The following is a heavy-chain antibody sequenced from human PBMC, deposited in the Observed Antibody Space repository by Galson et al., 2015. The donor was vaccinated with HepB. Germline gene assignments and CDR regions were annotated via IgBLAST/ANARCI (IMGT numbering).Heavy chain of an antibody. D-gene: IGHD3-10*01. CDR2: IYSGGTT. J-gene: IGHJ3*02. CDR1: GFTVSTNY. V-gene: IGHV3-53*01. CDR3: ARVATMVRGVIIDAFDI. Sequence: SLRLSCAASGFTVSTNYMSWVRQAPGKGLEWVSLIYSGGTTYYADSVKGRFTISRDNSKNTLYLQMNSLRAEDTAVYYCARVATMVRGVIIDAFDIWGQGTMVTVSS.